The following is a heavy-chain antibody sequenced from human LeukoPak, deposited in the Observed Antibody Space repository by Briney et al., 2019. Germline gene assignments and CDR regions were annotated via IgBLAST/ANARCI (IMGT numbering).Heavy chain of an antibody. Sequence: SVKVSCKASGGTFSSYAISWVRQAPGLGLEWMGGIIPIFGTANYAQKFQGRVTITADESTSTAYMELSSLRSEDTAVYYCARAGFLTPTLYYYYYYMDVWGKGTTVTVSS. J-gene: IGHJ6*03. CDR2: IIPIFGTA. D-gene: IGHD3-3*01. CDR1: GGTFSSYA. V-gene: IGHV1-69*13. CDR3: ARAGFLTPTLYYYYYYMDV.